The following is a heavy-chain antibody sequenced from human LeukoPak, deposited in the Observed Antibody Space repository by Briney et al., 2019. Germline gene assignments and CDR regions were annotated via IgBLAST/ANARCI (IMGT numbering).Heavy chain of an antibody. V-gene: IGHV3-30*02. D-gene: IGHD6-19*01. CDR2: IRYDGSNK. CDR3: AKDLESSGWSYFDY. J-gene: IGHJ4*02. CDR1: GFTFSRNG. Sequence: GGSLRLSCEASGFTFSRNGIHWVRQAPGKGLERVAFIRYDGSNKKHADSVKGRFTISRDNSKNTLDLQMNSLRAEDTAVYYCAKDLESSGWSYFDYWGQGTLVTVSS.